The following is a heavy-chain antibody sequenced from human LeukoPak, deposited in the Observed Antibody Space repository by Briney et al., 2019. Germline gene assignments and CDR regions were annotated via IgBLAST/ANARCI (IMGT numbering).Heavy chain of an antibody. Sequence: PGGSLRLSCAASGFTFSSYAMSWVRQAPGKGLEWVSAISGSGGSTYYADSVKGRFTISRDNSKNTLYLQMNSLRAEDTAVYYCAKNRCTNGVCYAIGPFDSWGQGTMVTVSS. V-gene: IGHV3-23*01. D-gene: IGHD2-8*01. CDR1: GFTFSSYA. CDR3: AKNRCTNGVCYAIGPFDS. CDR2: ISGSGGST. J-gene: IGHJ3*02.